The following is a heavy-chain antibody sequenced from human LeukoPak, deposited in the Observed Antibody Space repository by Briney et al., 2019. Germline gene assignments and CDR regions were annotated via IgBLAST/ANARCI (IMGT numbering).Heavy chain of an antibody. J-gene: IGHJ3*01. V-gene: IGHV1-69*05. CDR1: GGTFSSYA. CDR3: ARTVVVTAEHAFDV. Sequence: SVKVSCKASGGTFSSYAISWVRQAPGQGLEWMGGIIPIFGTANYAQKFQGRVTITTDKSTSTTYMELSSLRSEDTAVYYCARTVVVTAEHAFDVWGQGTMVTVSS. CDR2: IIPIFGTA. D-gene: IGHD2-21*02.